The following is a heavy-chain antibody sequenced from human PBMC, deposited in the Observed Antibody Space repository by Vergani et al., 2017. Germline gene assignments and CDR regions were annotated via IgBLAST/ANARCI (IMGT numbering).Heavy chain of an antibody. Sequence: QLQLQESGSGLVKPSQTLSLTCIVSGAEMGRDGSSWSWIRQPPGKGLDWIGYISKTGSTFYNPSLKSRVSISIALSKRQYSLKMTSMTAADTAVYYCARDLDGEQGMDSWGQGTLVTVSS. V-gene: IGHV4-30-2*01. CDR3: ARDLDGEQGMDS. CDR1: GAEMGRDGSS. CDR2: ISKTGST. D-gene: IGHD3/OR15-3a*01. J-gene: IGHJ4*02.